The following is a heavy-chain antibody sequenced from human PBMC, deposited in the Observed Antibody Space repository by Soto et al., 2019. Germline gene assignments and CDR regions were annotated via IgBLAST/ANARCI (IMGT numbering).Heavy chain of an antibody. J-gene: IGHJ5*02. CDR1: GGTFSSYA. CDR2: IIPIFGTA. V-gene: IGHV1-69*13. Sequence: SVKVSCKASGGTFSSYAISWVRQAPGQGLEWMGGIIPIFGTANYAQKFQGRVTITADESTSTAYMELSSLRSEDTAVYYCARVLLRDYYDSSGYHRNWFDPWGQGTLVTVSS. CDR3: ARVLLRDYYDSSGYHRNWFDP. D-gene: IGHD3-22*01.